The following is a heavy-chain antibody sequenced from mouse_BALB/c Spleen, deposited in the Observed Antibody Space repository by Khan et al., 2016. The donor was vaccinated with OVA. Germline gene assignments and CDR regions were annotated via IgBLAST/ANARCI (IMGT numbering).Heavy chain of an antibody. D-gene: IGHD2-1*01. J-gene: IGHJ3*01. CDR1: GYTFTDFA. V-gene: IGHV1S137*01. CDR3: ARGSGHYRFAH. CDR2: ISTYYGDT. Sequence: VQLQQSGAELVRPGVSVKISCKGSGYTFTDFAMHWVKQSHAKSLEWIGVISTYYGDTDYNQNFKGKATMTVDKSSSTAYMELARLTSEDSAIYYWARGSGHYRFAHWGQGTLVTVSA.